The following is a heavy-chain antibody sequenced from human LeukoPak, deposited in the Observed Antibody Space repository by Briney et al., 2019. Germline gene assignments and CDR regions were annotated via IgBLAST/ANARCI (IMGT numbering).Heavy chain of an antibody. D-gene: IGHD3-9*01. V-gene: IGHV3-7*01. J-gene: IGHJ3*02. CDR1: GFTFSSYA. CDR3: ARVRLRYFDWFQKGEAAFDI. Sequence: GRSLRLSCAASGFTFSSYAMHWVRQAPGKGLEWVANIKQDGSEKYYLDSVKGRFTISRDNAKNSLYLQMNSLRADDTAVYYCARVRLRYFDWFQKGEAAFDIWGQGTMVTVSS. CDR2: IKQDGSEK.